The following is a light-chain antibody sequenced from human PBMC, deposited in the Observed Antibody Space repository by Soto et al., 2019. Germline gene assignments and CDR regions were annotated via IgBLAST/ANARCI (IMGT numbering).Light chain of an antibody. V-gene: IGKV3-20*01. Sequence: EIVMTQSPGTLSLSPGERATLSCRASQSVRRSDLAWYQQKPGQAPRLLIYGASNRATGIPDRISGRGSGTYCTLTISRLETEDFAVYYCQQYGSSPGPRWTFGQGNKVEIK. J-gene: IGKJ1*01. CDR2: GAS. CDR1: QSVRRSD. CDR3: QQYGSSPGPRWT.